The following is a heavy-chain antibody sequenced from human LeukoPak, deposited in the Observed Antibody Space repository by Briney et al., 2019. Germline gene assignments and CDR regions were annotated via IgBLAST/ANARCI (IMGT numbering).Heavy chain of an antibody. V-gene: IGHV3-23*01. CDR2: IFGSGGSA. D-gene: IGHD6-19*01. J-gene: IGHJ4*02. CDR1: GFTFGSYA. CDR3: GKTTTGYSSGQKPAWPVDY. Sequence: GGSLRLSCEASGFTFGSYAMYWVRQPPGQGLERVAGIFGSGGSAHYAGSAKGRFTISRDNSKNTVYLQINSLRAEDTAVYYCGKTTTGYSSGQKPAWPVDYWGQGTLVTVSS.